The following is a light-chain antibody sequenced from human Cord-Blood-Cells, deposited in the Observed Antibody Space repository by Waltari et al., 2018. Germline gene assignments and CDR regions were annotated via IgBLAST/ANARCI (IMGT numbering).Light chain of an antibody. CDR1: QSISSH. V-gene: IGKV1-39*01. J-gene: IGKJ4*01. CDR2: AAS. Sequence: DIQMTQFPSSLSASVGDRVTITCRASQSISSHLNWYQQKPGKAPKLLIYAASSLQSGVPSRFSGSGSGTDFTLTISSLQPEDFATYYCQQSYSTPPLTFGGGTKVEIK. CDR3: QQSYSTPPLT.